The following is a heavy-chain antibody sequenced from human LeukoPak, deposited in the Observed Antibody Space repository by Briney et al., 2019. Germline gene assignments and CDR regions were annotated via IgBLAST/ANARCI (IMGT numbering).Heavy chain of an antibody. CDR3: ARKYGDYAGLDY. CDR2: ISSSGGTV. CDR1: GFTFSHYE. J-gene: IGHJ4*02. Sequence: GGSLRLSCAASGFTFSHYEMNWVRQAPGKGLEWVSYISSSGGTVYYADSVKGRFTISRDNAKNSLYLQMNSLRAEDTAVYYCARKYGDYAGLDYWGQGTLVTVSS. V-gene: IGHV3-48*03. D-gene: IGHD4-17*01.